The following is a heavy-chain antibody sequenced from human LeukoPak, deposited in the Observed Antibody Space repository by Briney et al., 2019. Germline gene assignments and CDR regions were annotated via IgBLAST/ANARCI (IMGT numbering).Heavy chain of an antibody. D-gene: IGHD3-10*01. CDR2: IYYSGST. J-gene: IGHJ4*02. CDR3: ARDSYYGAAGIGY. CDR1: GGSISSYY. V-gene: IGHV4-59*01. Sequence: SETLSLTCTVSGGSISSYYWSWIRQPPGKGLEWIGYIYYSGSTNYNPSLRSRVTISVDTSKNQFSLKLSSVTAADTAVYYCARDSYYGAAGIGYWGQGTLVTVSS.